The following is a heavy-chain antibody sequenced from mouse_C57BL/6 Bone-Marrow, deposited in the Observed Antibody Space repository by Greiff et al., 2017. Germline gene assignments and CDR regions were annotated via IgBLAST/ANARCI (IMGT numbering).Heavy chain of an antibody. Sequence: EVKVVESGGGLVKPGGSLKLSCAASGFTFSDYGMHWVRQAPEKGLEWVAYISSGSSTIYYADTVKGRFTISRDNAKNTLFLQMTSLRSEDTAMWYWARDALYYYGSRYWYWDVWGTGTTVTVSS. CDR3: ARDALYYYGSRYWYWDV. D-gene: IGHD1-1*01. CDR2: ISSGSSTI. J-gene: IGHJ1*03. V-gene: IGHV5-17*01. CDR1: GFTFSDYG.